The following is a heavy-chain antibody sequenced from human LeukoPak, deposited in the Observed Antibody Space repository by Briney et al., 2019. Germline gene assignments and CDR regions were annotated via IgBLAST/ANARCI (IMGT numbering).Heavy chain of an antibody. V-gene: IGHV1-69*05. J-gene: IGHJ4*02. D-gene: IGHD5-12*01. CDR2: IIPIFGTA. CDR1: GGTFSSYA. Sequence: SVKVSCKASGGTFSSYAISWVRQAPGQGLEWMGRIIPIFGTANYAQKFQGRVTITTDESTSTAYMELSSLRSEDTAVYYCARLRGYSGYGLGDYFDYWGQGTLVTVSS. CDR3: ARLRGYSGYGLGDYFDY.